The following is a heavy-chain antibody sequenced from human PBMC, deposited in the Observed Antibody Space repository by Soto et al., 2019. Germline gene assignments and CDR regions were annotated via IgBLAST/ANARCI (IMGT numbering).Heavy chain of an antibody. Sequence: VASVKVSCKASGYSFTNKDVSWVRRATGQGLEWMGWMNPGSGDTGYAQKFQGRVTMTRDISIATAYMELSSLRSDDTAIYYCARMATFGSLNWFDPWGQGTLVTVSS. CDR3: ARMATFGSLNWFDP. D-gene: IGHD3-16*01. J-gene: IGHJ5*02. V-gene: IGHV1-8*01. CDR1: GYSFTNKD. CDR2: MNPGSGDT.